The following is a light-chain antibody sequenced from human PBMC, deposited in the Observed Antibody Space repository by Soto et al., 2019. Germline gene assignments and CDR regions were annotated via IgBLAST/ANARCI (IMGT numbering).Light chain of an antibody. Sequence: EVVLTQSPATLSVSPGKTATLSCRASQSVSTNLAWYQQKPGQSPRLLIYGASTRATGIPARFSGSGSGTEFTLIISSLQSEDFAVYYCQQYTSWFSFGGGTKVEIK. J-gene: IGKJ4*01. V-gene: IGKV3-15*01. CDR3: QQYTSWFS. CDR1: QSVSTN. CDR2: GAS.